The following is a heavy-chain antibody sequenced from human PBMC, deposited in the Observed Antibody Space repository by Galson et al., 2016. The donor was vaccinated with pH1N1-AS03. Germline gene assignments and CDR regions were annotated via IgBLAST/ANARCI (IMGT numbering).Heavy chain of an antibody. Sequence: SLRLSCAASGFTFSMSYIHWVRQAPGKGLEWVSRISNDGRNVRYADFVKGRFAVSRDNAKNTVFLQMNSLRADDTAVYFCARRNPNPNFAIWYQHDYGMDGWGQGTTVTASS. CDR3: ARRNPNPNFAIWYQHDYGMDG. V-gene: IGHV3-74*01. CDR1: GFTFSMSY. J-gene: IGHJ6*02. D-gene: IGHD2-2*01. CDR2: ISNDGRNV.